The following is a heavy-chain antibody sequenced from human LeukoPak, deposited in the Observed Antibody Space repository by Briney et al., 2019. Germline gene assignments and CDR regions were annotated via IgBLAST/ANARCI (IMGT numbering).Heavy chain of an antibody. Sequence: ASVKVSCKASGYTFSGYDINWVRQAPGQGLEWMGCMNPNGGNTGYAQKFQGRVTMTSNTSISTAYMELSSLRSEDTAVYDCARKFLGSRGYYFDYWGQGTLVTVSS. J-gene: IGHJ4*02. CDR1: GYTFSGYD. CDR3: ARKFLGSRGYYFDY. V-gene: IGHV1-8*01. D-gene: IGHD3-10*01. CDR2: MNPNGGNT.